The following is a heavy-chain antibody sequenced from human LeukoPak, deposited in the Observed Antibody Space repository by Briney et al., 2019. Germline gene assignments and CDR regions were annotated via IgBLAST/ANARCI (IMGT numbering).Heavy chain of an antibody. CDR2: IIPIFGTA. Sequence: GASVKVSCKASGGTFSSYAISWVRQAPGQGLEWMGGIIPIFGTANYAQKFQGRVTITADESTSTAYMELSSLRSEDTAVYYCATSGPDRGENWFDPWGQGTLVTVSS. D-gene: IGHD2-15*01. CDR3: ATSGPDRGENWFDP. V-gene: IGHV1-69*01. CDR1: GGTFSSYA. J-gene: IGHJ5*02.